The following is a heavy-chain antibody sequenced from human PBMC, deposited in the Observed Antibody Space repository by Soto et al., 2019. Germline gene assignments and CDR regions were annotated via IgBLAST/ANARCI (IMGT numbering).Heavy chain of an antibody. CDR2: ISYDGSYR. CDR3: ARDWDRGGGSYLWKFDL. Sequence: QEQLVESGGGVVQPGRSLRLSCAASGFALTPYAMHWVRQAPGKGLEWVAIISYDGSYRSYGDSVKGRFTISRDNCENSLYLQMDTLRSEDTAVYYCARDWDRGGGSYLWKFDLWGRGTLVTVSS. D-gene: IGHD1-26*01. CDR1: GFALTPYA. J-gene: IGHJ2*01. V-gene: IGHV3-30-3*01.